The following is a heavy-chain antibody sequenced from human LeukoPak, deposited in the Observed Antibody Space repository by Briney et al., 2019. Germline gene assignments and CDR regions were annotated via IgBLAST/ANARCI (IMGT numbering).Heavy chain of an antibody. J-gene: IGHJ4*02. Sequence: ASVKVSCKTSGYTFTRHSMHWVRQAPGQGLEWMGIINPNGGRTTYAQKIQGRVTMTRDMSTGTMYMEMSSLRSEDTAVYYCARDNNGWAWDYWGQGTLVIVPS. CDR2: INPNGGRT. CDR1: GYTFTRHS. D-gene: IGHD6-19*01. V-gene: IGHV1-46*01. CDR3: ARDNNGWAWDY.